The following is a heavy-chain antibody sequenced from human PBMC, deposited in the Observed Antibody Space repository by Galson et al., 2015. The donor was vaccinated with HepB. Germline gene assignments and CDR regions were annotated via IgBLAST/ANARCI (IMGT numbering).Heavy chain of an antibody. J-gene: IGHJ6*03. Sequence: QSGAEVKKPGESLKISCKASGGTFSSYAISWVRQAPGQGLEWMGGIIPIFGTANYAQKFQGRVTITADESTSTAYMELSSLRSEDTAVYYCARPRAVVPGVRYYYYMDVWGKGTTVTVSS. CDR3: ARPRAVVPGVRYYYYMDV. V-gene: IGHV1-69*01. D-gene: IGHD2-2*01. CDR1: GGTFSSYA. CDR2: IIPIFGTA.